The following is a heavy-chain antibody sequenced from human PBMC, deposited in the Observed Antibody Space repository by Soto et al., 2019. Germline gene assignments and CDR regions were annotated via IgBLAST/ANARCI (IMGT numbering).Heavy chain of an antibody. V-gene: IGHV4-34*01. CDR3: ARARGSGSSHFYYYGMDV. CDR2: INHSGST. J-gene: IGHJ6*02. CDR1: GGSFSGYY. D-gene: IGHD1-26*01. Sequence: QVQLQQWGAGLLKPSETLSLTCAVHGGSFSGYYWSWIRQPPGKGLEWIGEINHSGSTNYNPSLKSRVTISVDTFRNQFSLKLSSVTAADTAVYYCARARGSGSSHFYYYGMDVWGQGTTVTVSS.